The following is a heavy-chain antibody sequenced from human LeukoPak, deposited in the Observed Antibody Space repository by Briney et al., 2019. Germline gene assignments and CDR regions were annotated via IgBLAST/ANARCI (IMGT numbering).Heavy chain of an antibody. CDR2: INHSGSY. CDR1: GGSFSGFY. Sequence: SETLSLTCAVSGGSFSGFYWTWIRQSPERGLEWIGEINHSGSYTNNPSLKSRVTISVATPRNQVFPELPSVTAADTAVYYCARVGRYWDWSHLFNWFDPWGQGTLVTVSS. D-gene: IGHD3-9*01. CDR3: ARVGRYWDWSHLFNWFDP. V-gene: IGHV4-34*01. J-gene: IGHJ5*02.